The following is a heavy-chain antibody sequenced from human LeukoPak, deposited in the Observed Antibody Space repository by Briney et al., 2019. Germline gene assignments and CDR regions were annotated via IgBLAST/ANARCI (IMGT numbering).Heavy chain of an antibody. V-gene: IGHV1-69*13. D-gene: IGHD3-22*01. CDR3: ARDWYYYDSSGARQYNWFDP. Sequence: SVKVSCKASGGTFISYAISWVRQAPGQGLEWMGGIIPIFGTANYAQKFQGRVTITADESTSTAYMELSSLRSEDTAVYYCARDWYYYDSSGARQYNWFDPWGQGTLVTVSS. J-gene: IGHJ5*02. CDR2: IIPIFGTA. CDR1: GGTFISYA.